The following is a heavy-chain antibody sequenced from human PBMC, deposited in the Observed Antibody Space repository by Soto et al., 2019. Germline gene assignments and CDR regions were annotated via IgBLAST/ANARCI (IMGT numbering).Heavy chain of an antibody. V-gene: IGHV3-23*01. CDR1: GFSFSDHA. CDR2: LSGDSSDR. D-gene: IGHD6-6*01. Sequence: EVQLLESGGGLVQPGGSLRLSCAASGFSFSDHAMSWVRQAPGKGLEWVSTLSGDSSDRYSAESVMGRFTISRDYSSNRLVLQMNSLRAEDTAVYYCAKKRSGSSSMGCLDYWGQGTLVTVSS. J-gene: IGHJ4*02. CDR3: AKKRSGSSSMGCLDY.